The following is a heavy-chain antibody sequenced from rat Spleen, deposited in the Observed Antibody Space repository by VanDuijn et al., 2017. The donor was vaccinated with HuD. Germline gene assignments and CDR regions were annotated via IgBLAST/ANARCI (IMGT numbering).Heavy chain of an antibody. CDR3: ARQGYLRDGYFDL. J-gene: IGHJ1*01. CDR1: GFTFSDYY. D-gene: IGHD1-12*03. CDR2: ISYDGSSY. Sequence: EVQLVESDGGLVQPGRSLKLSCAASGFTFSDYYMTWVRQAPPKGLEWVATISYDGSSYYYRDSVKGRFTVSRDNAKSTLYLQMDSLRSEDTATYYCARQGYLRDGYFDLWGPGTMVTVSS. V-gene: IGHV5-29*01.